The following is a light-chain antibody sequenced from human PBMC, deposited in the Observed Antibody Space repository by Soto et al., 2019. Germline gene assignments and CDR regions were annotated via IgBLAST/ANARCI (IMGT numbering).Light chain of an antibody. CDR1: QSITIY. J-gene: IGKJ1*01. CDR2: GAS. Sequence: DIQMTQSPSSLSASVGARVTISCRASQSITIYLNWYQQTPGKAPRLLIYGASTLQTGVPSRFSGSGSMTDFTLTISNLQPEDFATYYCQQTYSAPRTFGPGTKVDIK. V-gene: IGKV1-39*01. CDR3: QQTYSAPRT.